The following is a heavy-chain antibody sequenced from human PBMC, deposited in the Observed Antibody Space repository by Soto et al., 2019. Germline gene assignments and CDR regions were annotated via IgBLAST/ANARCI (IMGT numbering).Heavy chain of an antibody. Sequence: QVQLQQWGAGLLKPSETLSLTCAVYGGSFSGYYWSWIRQPPGKGLEWIGEINHSGSTNYNPSLKSRVTISVDTSKNQCSLKLSSVTAADTAVYYCARVGYYGSGSPPDYWGQGTLVTVSS. CDR3: ARVGYYGSGSPPDY. J-gene: IGHJ4*02. CDR2: INHSGST. D-gene: IGHD3-10*01. V-gene: IGHV4-34*01. CDR1: GGSFSGYY.